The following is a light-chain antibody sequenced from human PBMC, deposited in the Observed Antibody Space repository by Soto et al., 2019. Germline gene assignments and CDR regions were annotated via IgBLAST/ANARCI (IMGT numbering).Light chain of an antibody. Sequence: DIQMTQSPSTLSASVGDRATLTCRAIQNSSSWWACYEQKTGKAPKRLLYKESSLESGGPSRFSGSSAGTEFTLAISSLQPDDFATYYCHQYNSYSPTFGQGTKVDI. CDR2: KES. CDR1: QNSSSW. J-gene: IGKJ1*01. V-gene: IGKV1-5*03. CDR3: HQYNSYSPT.